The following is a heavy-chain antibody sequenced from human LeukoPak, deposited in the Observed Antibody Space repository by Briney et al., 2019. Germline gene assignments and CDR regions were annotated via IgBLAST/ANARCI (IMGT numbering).Heavy chain of an antibody. Sequence: SGGSLRLSCAVSGFTFSSYGMHWVRQAPGKGLEWVAVISYDGSNKYYADSVKGRFTISRDNSKNTLYLQMNSLRAEDTAVYYCAKDAYYGSGSYFDYWGQGTLVTVSS. CDR2: ISYDGSNK. V-gene: IGHV3-30*18. J-gene: IGHJ4*02. CDR3: AKDAYYGSGSYFDY. CDR1: GFTFSSYG. D-gene: IGHD3-10*01.